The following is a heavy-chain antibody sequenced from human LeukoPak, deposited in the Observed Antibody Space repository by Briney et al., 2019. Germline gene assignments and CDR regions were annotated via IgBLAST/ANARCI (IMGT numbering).Heavy chain of an antibody. CDR1: GGSISSSSYY. V-gene: IGHV4-39*07. D-gene: IGHD3-22*01. J-gene: IGHJ3*02. Sequence: YPSETLSLTCTVSGGSISSSSYYWGWIRQPPGKGLEWIGSIYYSGSTYYNPSLKSRVTISVDRSKNQFSLKLSSVTAADTAVYYCARVFTMIDGRAFDIWGQGTMVTVSS. CDR3: ARVFTMIDGRAFDI. CDR2: IYYSGST.